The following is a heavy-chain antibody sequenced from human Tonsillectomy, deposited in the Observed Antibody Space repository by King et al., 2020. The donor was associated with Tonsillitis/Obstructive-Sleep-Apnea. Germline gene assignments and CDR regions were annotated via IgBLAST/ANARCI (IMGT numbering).Heavy chain of an antibody. CDR3: ARDPSEYSSSYLLYY. Sequence: VQLVESGAEVKKPGSSVKVSCKASGGTFSSYAMNWVRQAPGQGLEWMGGIIPIFGTANYAQKFQGRVTITADESTSTAYMELSSLRAEDTAVYYCARDPSEYSSSYLLYYWGQGTLVTVSS. V-gene: IGHV1-69*01. CDR1: GGTFSSYA. D-gene: IGHD6-6*01. CDR2: IIPIFGTA. J-gene: IGHJ4*02.